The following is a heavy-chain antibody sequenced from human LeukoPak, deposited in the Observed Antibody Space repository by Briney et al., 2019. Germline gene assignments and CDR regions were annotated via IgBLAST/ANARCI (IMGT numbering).Heavy chain of an antibody. J-gene: IGHJ4*02. CDR2: IRQDGGEK. V-gene: IGHV3-7*01. D-gene: IGHD6-13*01. CDR3: ARVRLAAAGPDFDY. CDR1: GFTLSSHW. Sequence: GGSLRLSCDASGFTLSSHWMSWVRQAPGKGLEWVANIRQDGGEKNSADSVKGRFTISRDNAKNSVYLQMNSLRADDTAVYYCARVRLAAAGPDFDYWGQGTLVTVSS.